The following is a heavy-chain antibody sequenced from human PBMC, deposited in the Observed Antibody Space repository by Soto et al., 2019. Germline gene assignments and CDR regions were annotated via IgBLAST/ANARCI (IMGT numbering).Heavy chain of an antibody. Sequence: SETLSLTCTVSGGSISSGDYYWSWIRQPPGKGLEWIGYIYHSGSTYYNPSLKSRVTISVDTSKNQFSLKLSSVTAADTAVYYCARHSTVWFDPWGQGTLVTVSS. D-gene: IGHD4-17*01. CDR1: GGSISSGDYY. V-gene: IGHV4-30-4*01. CDR2: IYHSGST. J-gene: IGHJ5*02. CDR3: ARHSTVWFDP.